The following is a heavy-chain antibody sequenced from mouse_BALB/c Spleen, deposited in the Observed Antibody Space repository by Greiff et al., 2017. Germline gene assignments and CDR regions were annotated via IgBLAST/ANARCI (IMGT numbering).Heavy chain of an antibody. CDR3: ARHWAMDY. CDR2: ISSGSSTI. V-gene: IGHV5-17*02. J-gene: IGHJ4*01. Sequence: EVKLMESGGGLVQPGGSRKLSCAASGFTFSSFGMHWVRQAPEKGLEWVAYISSGSSTIYYADTVKGRFTISRDNPKNTLFLQMTSLRSEDTAMYYCARHWAMDYWGQGTSVTVSS. CDR1: GFTFSSFG.